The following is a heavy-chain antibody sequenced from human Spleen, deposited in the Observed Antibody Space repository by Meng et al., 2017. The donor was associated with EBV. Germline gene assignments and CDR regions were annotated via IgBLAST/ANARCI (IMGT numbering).Heavy chain of an antibody. V-gene: IGHV1-46*01. CDR2: INPSDGST. J-gene: IGHJ4*02. D-gene: IGHD2/OR15-2a*01. CDR1: GYTFTSYY. Sequence: QGQLVQSGADVKKPGASVKVSCKASGYTFTSYYVHWVRQAPGQGLEWVGIINPSDGSTSCAQKFQGRVTMTRDTSTSTVYMELSSLRSEDTAIYYCSTSQFDYWGQGTLVTVSS. CDR3: STSQFDY.